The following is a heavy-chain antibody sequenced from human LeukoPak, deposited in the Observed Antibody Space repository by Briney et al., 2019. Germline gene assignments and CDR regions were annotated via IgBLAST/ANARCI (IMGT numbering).Heavy chain of an antibody. Sequence: GGSLRLSCAASGFTFSDYGMVWVRQAPGKGLEWVAFIRFDGSIKYYTDSVKDRFTVSRDNFKNTLYLQMNSLRAEDTAVYYCARDLVWFGEPKGYYNYMDVWGKGTTVTVSS. J-gene: IGHJ6*03. CDR2: IRFDGSIK. V-gene: IGHV3-30*02. CDR1: GFTFSDYG. CDR3: ARDLVWFGEPKGYYNYMDV. D-gene: IGHD3-10*01.